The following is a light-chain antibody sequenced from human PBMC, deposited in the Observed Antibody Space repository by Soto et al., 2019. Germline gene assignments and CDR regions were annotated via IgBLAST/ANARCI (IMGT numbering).Light chain of an antibody. J-gene: IGKJ1*01. Sequence: EIVLTQSPATLSVSPGERVTLSCRASQSVDINLAWYQQKPGQAPRLVIYSASTRATDMPGTFSGSGSGTEFTLTISSLQSEDFGVYYCQQYKNWPRTFGQGTKVEIK. CDR3: QQYKNWPRT. V-gene: IGKV3-15*01. CDR2: SAS. CDR1: QSVDIN.